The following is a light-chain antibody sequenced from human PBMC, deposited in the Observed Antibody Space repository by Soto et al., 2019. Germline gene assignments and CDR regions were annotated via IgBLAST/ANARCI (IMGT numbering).Light chain of an antibody. CDR3: CSNAGSSTFGV. CDR2: EGS. Sequence: QSVLTQPASVSGSPGQSITISCTGTRSDVGSYNLVSWYQQHPGKVPKLMIYEGSQRPSGVSIRFSDSKAGNTASLTISGLQAEVEADYYCCSNAGSSTFGVFGGGTLLTAL. CDR1: RSDVGSYNL. V-gene: IGLV2-23*03. J-gene: IGLJ2*01.